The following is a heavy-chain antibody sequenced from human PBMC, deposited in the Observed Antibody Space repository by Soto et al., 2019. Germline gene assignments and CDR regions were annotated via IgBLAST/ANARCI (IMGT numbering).Heavy chain of an antibody. CDR1: GGTFSSYA. V-gene: IGHV1-69*06. J-gene: IGHJ6*02. Sequence: ASVKVSCKASGGTFSSYAISWVRQAPGQGLEWMGGIIPIFGTANYAQKFQGRVTITADKSTSTAYMELSSLRSEDTAVYYCAKVVPAANYYYYYGMDVWGQGTTVTVS. D-gene: IGHD2-2*01. CDR3: AKVVPAANYYYYYGMDV. CDR2: IIPIFGTA.